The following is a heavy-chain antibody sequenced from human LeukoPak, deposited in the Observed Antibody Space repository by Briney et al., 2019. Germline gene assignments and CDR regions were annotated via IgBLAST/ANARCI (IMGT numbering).Heavy chain of an antibody. D-gene: IGHD2-15*01. J-gene: IGHJ5*02. V-gene: IGHV4-59*08. CDR2: IYYSGST. Sequence: TSETLSLTCTVSGGSISSYYWSWIRQPPGKGLEWIGYIYYSGSTNYNPSLKSRVTISVDTSKNQFSLKLSSVTAADTAVYYCARRGLGFWFDPWGQGTLVTVSS. CDR1: GGSISSYY. CDR3: ARRGLGFWFDP.